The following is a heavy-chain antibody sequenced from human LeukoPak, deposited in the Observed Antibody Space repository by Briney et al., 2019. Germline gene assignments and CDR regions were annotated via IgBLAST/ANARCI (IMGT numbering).Heavy chain of an antibody. CDR2: ITGSSSTI. V-gene: IGHV3-11*01. D-gene: IGHD6-19*01. Sequence: PGRTQRLSCAASGLTFGDYYMSWIRQSPGRGLESGLYITGSSSTIHDADSVTGRSTISRDNANNSLYLEMNSLSADDTAVYYCARNRKYSSGWVGGALGYYYYMDVWGNGTTVTASS. CDR3: ARNRKYSSGWVGGALGYYYYMDV. CDR1: GLTFGDYY. J-gene: IGHJ6*03.